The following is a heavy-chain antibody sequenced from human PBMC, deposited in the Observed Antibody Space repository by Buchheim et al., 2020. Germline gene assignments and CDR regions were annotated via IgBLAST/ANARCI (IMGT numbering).Heavy chain of an antibody. CDR3: ARGKESELLWFGELGPFDY. J-gene: IGHJ4*02. Sequence: EVQLVESGGGLIQPGGSLRLSCAASGFTFSSYEMNWVRQAPGKELEWVSYISSSGSTIYYADSVKGRFTISRDNAKNSLYLQMNSLRAEDTAVYYCARGKESELLWFGELGPFDYWGQGTL. CDR2: ISSSGSTI. CDR1: GFTFSSYE. D-gene: IGHD3-10*01. V-gene: IGHV3-48*03.